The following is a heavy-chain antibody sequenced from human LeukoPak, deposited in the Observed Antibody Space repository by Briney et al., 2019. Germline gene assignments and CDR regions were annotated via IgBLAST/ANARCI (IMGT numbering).Heavy chain of an antibody. Sequence: PGGSLRLTCAASGLTFSGYSMNWVRQAPGKGLEWVSSISSSSSYIYYADSVKGRFTISRDNAKNSLYLQMNSLRAEDTAVYYCARVGIIVGATSLDYWGQGTLVTVSS. CDR1: GLTFSGYS. V-gene: IGHV3-21*01. CDR2: ISSSSSYI. J-gene: IGHJ4*02. D-gene: IGHD1-26*01. CDR3: ARVGIIVGATSLDY.